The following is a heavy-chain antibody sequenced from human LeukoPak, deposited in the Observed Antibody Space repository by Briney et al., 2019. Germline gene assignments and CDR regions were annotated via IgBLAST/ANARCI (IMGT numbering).Heavy chain of an antibody. Sequence: GGSLRLSCAASGFTFSSYAMGWVRQAPGKGLEWVSGISGSGGSTYYADSVKGRFTISRDNSKNTLYLQMNSLRAEDTAVYYCAKVTSYLVGAAKTFDYWGQGTLVTVSS. D-gene: IGHD1-26*01. J-gene: IGHJ4*02. V-gene: IGHV3-23*01. CDR1: GFTFSSYA. CDR3: AKVTSYLVGAAKTFDY. CDR2: ISGSGGST.